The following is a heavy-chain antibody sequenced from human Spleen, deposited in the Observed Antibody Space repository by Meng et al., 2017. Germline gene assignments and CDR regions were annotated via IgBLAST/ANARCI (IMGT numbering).Heavy chain of an antibody. J-gene: IGHJ4*02. CDR1: GGSFSGYY. D-gene: IGHD4-11*01. CDR3: ARGPTTMAHDFDY. V-gene: IGHV4-34*01. Sequence: QGPLRHWGAGLLKPSEALSLTCAVSGGSFSGYYWSWIRQPPGKGLEWIGEINHSGSTNYNPSLKSRVTISVDTSKNQFSLKLSSVTAADTAVYYCARGPTTMAHDFDYWGQGTLVTVSS. CDR2: INHSGST.